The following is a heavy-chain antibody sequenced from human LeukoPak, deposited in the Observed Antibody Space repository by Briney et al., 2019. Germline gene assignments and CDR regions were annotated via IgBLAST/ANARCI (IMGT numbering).Heavy chain of an antibody. D-gene: IGHD3-10*01. J-gene: IGHJ6*02. CDR1: GYSFTSYG. CDR3: ARGGRDGMDV. Sequence: ASAKVSCKASGYSFTSYGFTWVRRAPGQGLEWMGWVSAYDGSTNYAQKIRGRVTMTTDASKNTVYMELRSLRFDDTAVYYCARGGRDGMDVWGQGTTVTVSS. V-gene: IGHV1-18*01. CDR2: VSAYDGST.